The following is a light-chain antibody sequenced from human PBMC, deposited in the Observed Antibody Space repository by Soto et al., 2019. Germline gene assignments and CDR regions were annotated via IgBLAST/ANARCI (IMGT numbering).Light chain of an antibody. V-gene: IGLV2-14*01. CDR1: SSDVGGYNY. CDR2: EVS. J-gene: IGLJ1*01. Sequence: QSALTQPASVSGSPGQSITISCTGTSSDVGGYNYVSWYQQHPGKAPKLMIYEVSNRPSGVSNRFSGSKSGNTASLTISGLQFEDEADYNCCSYTSSSTLVFGTGTNLTVL. CDR3: CSYTSSSTLV.